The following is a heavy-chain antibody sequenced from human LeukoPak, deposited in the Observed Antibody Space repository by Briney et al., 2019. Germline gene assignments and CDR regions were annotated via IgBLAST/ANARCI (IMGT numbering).Heavy chain of an antibody. CDR1: GFTVSSNY. J-gene: IGHJ4*02. Sequence: PGGSLRLSCAASGFTVSSNYMSWVRQAPGKGLEWVSVIYSGGSTYYADSVKGRFTISRDNSKNTLYLQMNSLRAEDTAVYYCAKDLEMATITMGYWGQGTLVTVSS. D-gene: IGHD5-24*01. CDR2: IYSGGST. CDR3: AKDLEMATITMGY. V-gene: IGHV3-53*05.